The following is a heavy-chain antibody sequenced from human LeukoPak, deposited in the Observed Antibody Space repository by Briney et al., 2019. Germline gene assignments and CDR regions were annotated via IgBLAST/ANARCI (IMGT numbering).Heavy chain of an antibody. D-gene: IGHD3-16*01. CDR1: GFTFSNYW. J-gene: IGHJ4*02. CDR3: VRGGGNYAD. V-gene: IGHV3-7*01. Sequence: GGSLRLSCAASGFTFSNYWMSWVRQAPRKGLEWVANIKQDGSETSYADSVKGRFTISRDNAKNSLSLQMNSLRAEDTAVYYCVRGGGNYADWGQGTLVTVSS. CDR2: IKQDGSET.